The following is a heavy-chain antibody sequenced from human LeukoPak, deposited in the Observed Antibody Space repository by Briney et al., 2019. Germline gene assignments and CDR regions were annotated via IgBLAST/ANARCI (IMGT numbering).Heavy chain of an antibody. V-gene: IGHV1-2*06. Sequence: GASVKVSCKASGYTFTGYYMHWVRQAPGQGLEWMGRINPNTGGTNYAQKFQGRVTVTRDTSISTAYMELSRLRSNDTAVFYCARDHLRGESTGGYHFDYWGQGTLVTVSS. CDR2: INPNTGGT. J-gene: IGHJ4*02. D-gene: IGHD3-16*02. CDR1: GYTFTGYY. CDR3: ARDHLRGESTGGYHFDY.